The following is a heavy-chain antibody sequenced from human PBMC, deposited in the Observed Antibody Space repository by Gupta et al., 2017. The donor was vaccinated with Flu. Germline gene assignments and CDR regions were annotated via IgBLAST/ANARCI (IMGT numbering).Heavy chain of an antibody. D-gene: IGHD2-2*01. J-gene: IGHJ5*02. Sequence: QVQLVQSGAEVKNLGASVKVSCKASGYTFTSYAMHWVRQAPGQRLEWMGGINAGNGNTKYSQKFQGRVTITRDTSASTAYMELSSLRSEDTAVYYCTSQGFYCSSTSCYPSWGQGTLVTVSS. CDR2: INAGNGNT. V-gene: IGHV1-3*01. CDR1: GYTFTSYA. CDR3: TSQGFYCSSTSCYPS.